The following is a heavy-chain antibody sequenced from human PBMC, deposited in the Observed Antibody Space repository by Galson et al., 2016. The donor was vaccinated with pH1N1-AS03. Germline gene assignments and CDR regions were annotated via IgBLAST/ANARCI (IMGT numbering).Heavy chain of an antibody. V-gene: IGHV3-23*01. D-gene: IGHD6-19*01. CDR1: GFTFSNYA. J-gene: IGHJ4*02. Sequence: SLRLSCAASGFTFSNYAMGWVRQAPGKGLEWVSALSNSAASTYYAHSVKGRFTISRDNSKNTPYLQMNSLRAEDTAIYYCAREIHFSGPLDYWGQGTLVTVSS. CDR2: LSNSAAST. CDR3: AREIHFSGPLDY.